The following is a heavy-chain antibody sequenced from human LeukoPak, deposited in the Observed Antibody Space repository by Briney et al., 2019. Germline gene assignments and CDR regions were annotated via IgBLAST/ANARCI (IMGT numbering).Heavy chain of an antibody. CDR2: IYYTGKT. J-gene: IGHJ4*02. V-gene: IGHV4-61*03. D-gene: IGHD3-10*01. Sequence: SSETLSLTCTVSGDSVSNGNYYWSWLRQPPGKALEWIGYIYYTGKTYYNPSLEGRVTILVGTSRNHFSVKLSSVTAADTAVYYCARSQNYYGSGDYWSQGTLVTVSS. CDR3: ARSQNYYGSGDY. CDR1: GDSVSNGNYY.